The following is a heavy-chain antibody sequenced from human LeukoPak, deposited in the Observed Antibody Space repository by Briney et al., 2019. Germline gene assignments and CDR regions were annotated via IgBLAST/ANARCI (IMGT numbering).Heavy chain of an antibody. V-gene: IGHV5-51*01. D-gene: IGHD2-15*01. CDR2: IYPADSTA. CDR3: ARPIYCSDGSCSGFDY. CDR1: GYSFTTYW. Sequence: HGGSLQISCQASGYSFTTYWIGWVRQLPGKGLEWMGIIYPADSTAHYSPSFQGQVTISVDKSINTAYLQWSRLKASDTAMYYCARPIYCSDGSCSGFDYWGQGTLVTVSS. J-gene: IGHJ4*02.